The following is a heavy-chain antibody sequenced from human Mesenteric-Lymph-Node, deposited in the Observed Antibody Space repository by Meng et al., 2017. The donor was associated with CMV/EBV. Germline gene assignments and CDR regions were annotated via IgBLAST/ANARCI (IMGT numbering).Heavy chain of an antibody. CDR2: ITYVGGNK. V-gene: IGHV3-30*02. D-gene: IGHD5-12*01. CDR1: GFTFSHYG. CDR3: ARDLRYSGYDYGDGY. J-gene: IGHJ4*02. Sequence: GGSLRLSCAASGFTFSHYGMHWVRQVPGKGLDWVAYITYVGGNKFYADSAKGRFTISRDNSKNTLYLQMNSLRAEDTAVYYCARDLRYSGYDYGDGYWGQGTLVTVSS.